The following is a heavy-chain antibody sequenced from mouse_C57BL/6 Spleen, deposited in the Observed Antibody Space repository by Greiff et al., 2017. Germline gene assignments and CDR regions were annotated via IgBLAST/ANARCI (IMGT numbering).Heavy chain of an antibody. D-gene: IGHD2-3*01. V-gene: IGHV7-3*01. Sequence: DVMLVESGGGLVQPGGSLSLSCAASGFTFTDYYMSWVRQPPGKALEWLGFIRNKANGYTTEYSASVKGRFTISRDTSQSILYLKMNALRAEDSANYCCASLDGSLYGWFDVWGTGTLVTVSS. CDR2: IRNKANGYTT. CDR3: ASLDGSLYGWFDV. CDR1: GFTFTDYY. J-gene: IGHJ1*03.